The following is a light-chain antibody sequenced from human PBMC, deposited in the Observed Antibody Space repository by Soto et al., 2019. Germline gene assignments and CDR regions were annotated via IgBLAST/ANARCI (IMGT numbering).Light chain of an antibody. J-gene: IGKJ4*01. Sequence: EIVLTQSPGTLSLSPGERATLSCRASQSVSSSYLARYQQKPGQAPRLLIYGASSRDTGIPDRFTGSGSGTDFTLTISRLEPEDLAVYYCDQYDSSPLTFGGGTKVEIK. V-gene: IGKV3-20*01. CDR1: QSVSSSY. CDR2: GAS. CDR3: DQYDSSPLT.